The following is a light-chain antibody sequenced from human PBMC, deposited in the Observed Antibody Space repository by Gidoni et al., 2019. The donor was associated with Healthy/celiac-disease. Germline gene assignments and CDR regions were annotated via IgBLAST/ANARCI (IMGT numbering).Light chain of an antibody. CDR2: DAS. J-gene: IGKJ1*01. Sequence: DIQITQSPSTLSASVGDRVTITCRASQSISRWLAWYQQKPGKDHKLLIYDASSLESGVPSRFSGSGYGTEFTLNISRLQTDDFATYDCQQYNSYSTQTFGQGTKVEIK. V-gene: IGKV1-5*01. CDR1: QSISRW. CDR3: QQYNSYSTQT.